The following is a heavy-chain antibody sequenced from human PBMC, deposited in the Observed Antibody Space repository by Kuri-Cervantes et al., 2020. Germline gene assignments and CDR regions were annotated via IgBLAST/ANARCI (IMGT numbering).Heavy chain of an antibody. Sequence: GESLKISCAASGFTFSSYGMHWVRQAPGKGLEWVAVISYDGSNKYYADSVKGRFTISRDNSKNTLYLQMNSLRAEDTAVYYCAKGLADGPYYYYGMDVWGQGTMVTVSS. V-gene: IGHV3-30*18. J-gene: IGHJ6*02. CDR3: AKGLADGPYYYYGMDV. CDR2: ISYDGSNK. CDR1: GFTFSSYG.